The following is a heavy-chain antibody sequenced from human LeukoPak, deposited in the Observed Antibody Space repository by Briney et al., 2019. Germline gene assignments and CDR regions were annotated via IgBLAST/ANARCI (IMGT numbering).Heavy chain of an antibody. J-gene: IGHJ5*02. V-gene: IGHV1-2*02. Sequence: ASVKVSCKASGYTFTGYYMHWVRQAPGQGLAWMGWINPKSGGTNYAQKFQGRVTMTRDTSISTAYMELSRLRSDDTAVYYCARMGIAAAVSWFDPWGQGTLVTVSS. CDR2: INPKSGGT. CDR1: GYTFTGYY. D-gene: IGHD6-13*01. CDR3: ARMGIAAAVSWFDP.